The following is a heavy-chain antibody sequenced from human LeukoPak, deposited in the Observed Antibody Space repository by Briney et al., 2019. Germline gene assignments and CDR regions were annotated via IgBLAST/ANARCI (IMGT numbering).Heavy chain of an antibody. D-gene: IGHD3-9*01. V-gene: IGHV3-49*04. CDR2: IRSQAYRGTT. Sequence: PSGGSLRLSCTGSGFTFGDHAMSWVRQAPGKGLEWVGFIRSQAYRGTTEYAASVEGRFIISRDDSKSIAYLLMTSLKTEDTAVYYCTRGPIWLYYGMDVWGQGTMVTVS. CDR1: GFTFGDHA. CDR3: TRGPIWLYYGMDV. J-gene: IGHJ6*02.